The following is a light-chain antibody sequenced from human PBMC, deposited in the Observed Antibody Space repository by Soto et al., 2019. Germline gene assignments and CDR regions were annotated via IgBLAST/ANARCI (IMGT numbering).Light chain of an antibody. CDR3: QQYNSYSGT. CDR1: QSISSW. V-gene: IGKV1-5*01. Sequence: DSQMTQSPSSLSASVGDRITITSRASQSISSWLAWYQQKPGKAPKLLIYDASSLESGVPSRFSGSGSGTEFTLTISSLQPDDFATYYCQQYNSYSGTSGQGIKVDIK. CDR2: DAS. J-gene: IGKJ1*01.